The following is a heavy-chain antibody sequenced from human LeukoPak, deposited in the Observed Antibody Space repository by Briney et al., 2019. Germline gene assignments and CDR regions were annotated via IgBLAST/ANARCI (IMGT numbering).Heavy chain of an antibody. CDR3: ARDFGSSWSGDWFDP. V-gene: IGHV3-20*04. Sequence: GGSLRLSCAASGFSLDAYGMSWVRQPPGRGLEWVSAINWNGGSTGYADSVKGRFTISRDNAKNSLYLQMNSLRAEDTALYYCARDFGSSWSGDWFDPWGQGTLVTVSS. D-gene: IGHD6-13*01. J-gene: IGHJ5*02. CDR1: GFSLDAYG. CDR2: INWNGGST.